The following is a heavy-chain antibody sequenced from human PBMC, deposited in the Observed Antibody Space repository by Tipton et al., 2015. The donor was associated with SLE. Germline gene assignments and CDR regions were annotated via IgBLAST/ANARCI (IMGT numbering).Heavy chain of an antibody. CDR3: VRDDPGTGPLEY. V-gene: IGHV3-7*01. CDR1: GFTLSRHW. Sequence: GSLRLSCAASGFTLSRHWMSWVRQAPGKGLQWVANIRQDGSEKYYGDSMKGRFTITRDNAKNSLYLQMNSLRADDTAVYYCVRDDPGTGPLEYWGQGALVTVSS. J-gene: IGHJ4*02. D-gene: IGHD1-26*01. CDR2: IRQDGSEK.